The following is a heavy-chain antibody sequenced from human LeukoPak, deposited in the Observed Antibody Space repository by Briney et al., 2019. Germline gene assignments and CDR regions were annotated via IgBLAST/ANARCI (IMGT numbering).Heavy chain of an antibody. CDR2: IYHSGST. J-gene: IGHJ3*02. CDR3: ARVGMASIADAFDI. Sequence: SETLSLTYTVSGYSISDGCYWGWIRQPPGRGLERIGSIYHSGSTYYNLSLTSRVTMSVDTSKNQFSLKLSSVTAADTAVYYCARVGMASIADAFDIWGQGTMVSVSS. CDR1: GYSISDGCY. V-gene: IGHV4-38-2*02. D-gene: IGHD5-24*01.